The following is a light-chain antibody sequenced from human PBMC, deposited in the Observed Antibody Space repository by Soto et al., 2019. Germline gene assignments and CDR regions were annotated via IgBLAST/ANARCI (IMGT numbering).Light chain of an antibody. J-gene: IGKJ1*01. CDR3: QQTYSFPWT. CDR2: SAS. V-gene: IGKV1-39*01. CDR1: QSISLY. Sequence: DLQMTQSPSSLSASVGDSVTITCRPSQSISLYLNWYQHKPGKAPKLLMYSASTLQSGVPSRFAGSASGTTFTLTISSLQPEDFATYFCQQTYSFPWTFGQGTKVEVK.